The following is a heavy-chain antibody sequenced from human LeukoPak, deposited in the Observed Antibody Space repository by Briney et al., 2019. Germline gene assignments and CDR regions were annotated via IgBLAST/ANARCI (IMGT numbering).Heavy chain of an antibody. J-gene: IGHJ3*01. CDR3: ARPYSSNWYDAFHF. Sequence: SETLSLTCTVFGGRTTGYYWSWIRQPPGKGLEWIGYVSYRGSTSYNPSLKSRVTISVDTSKNQFSLKLSSVTAADTAVYYCARPYSSNWYDAFHFWGQGTMVTVSS. CDR2: VSYRGST. V-gene: IGHV4-59*01. D-gene: IGHD6-13*01. CDR1: GGRTTGYY.